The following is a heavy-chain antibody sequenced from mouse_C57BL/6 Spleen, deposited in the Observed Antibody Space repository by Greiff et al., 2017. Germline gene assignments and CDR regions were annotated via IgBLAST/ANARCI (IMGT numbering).Heavy chain of an antibody. V-gene: IGHV1-26*01. Sequence: LVEPGASVKISCKASGYTFTDYYMNWVKQSHGKSLEWIGDINPNNGGTSYNQKFKGKATLTVDKSSSTAYMELRSLTSEDSAVYYCARAGWGYAMDYWGQGTSVTVSS. J-gene: IGHJ4*01. CDR3: ARAGWGYAMDY. CDR2: INPNNGGT. D-gene: IGHD1-1*02. CDR1: GYTFTDYY.